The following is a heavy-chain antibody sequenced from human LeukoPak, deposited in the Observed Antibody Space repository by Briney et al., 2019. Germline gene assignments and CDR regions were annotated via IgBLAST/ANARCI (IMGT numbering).Heavy chain of an antibody. CDR1: GFTVSSNY. V-gene: IGHV3-23*01. CDR2: ISGSGGST. J-gene: IGHJ6*03. CDR3: AKGGADILTGYYPYYYYYYMDV. Sequence: TGGSLRLSCAASGFTVSSNYMSWVRQAPGKGLEWVSAISGSGGSTYYADSVKGRFTISRDNSKNTLYLQMNSLRAEDTAVYYCAKGGADILTGYYPYYYYYYMDVWGKGTTVTISS. D-gene: IGHD3-9*01.